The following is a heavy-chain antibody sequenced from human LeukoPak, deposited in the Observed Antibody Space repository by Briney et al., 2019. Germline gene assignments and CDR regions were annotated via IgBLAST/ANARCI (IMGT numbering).Heavy chain of an antibody. J-gene: IGHJ5*02. CDR1: GGSISSGDYY. CDR2: IYYSGST. V-gene: IGHV4-30-4*01. Sequence: SQTLSLTCTVSGGSISSGDYYWSWIRQPPGKGLEWIGYIYYSGSTYYNPSLKSRVTISVDTSKNQFSLKLSSVTAADTAMYYCAREPPGPGGFNWFDPWGQGTLVTVSS. CDR3: AREPPGPGGFNWFDP. D-gene: IGHD2-15*01.